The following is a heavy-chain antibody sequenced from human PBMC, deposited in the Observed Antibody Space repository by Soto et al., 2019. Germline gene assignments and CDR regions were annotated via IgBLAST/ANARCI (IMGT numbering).Heavy chain of an antibody. CDR2: ISGSGGST. Sequence: EVQLLESGGGLVQPGGSLRLSCAASGFTFSSYAMSWFNQAPGKGLEWVSAISGSGGSTYYADSVKGRFTISRDNSKNTLYLQMNSLRAEDTAVYYCAKTLMVRGVHQYFDYWGQGTLVTVSS. CDR3: AKTLMVRGVHQYFDY. CDR1: GFTFSSYA. J-gene: IGHJ4*02. V-gene: IGHV3-23*01. D-gene: IGHD3-10*01.